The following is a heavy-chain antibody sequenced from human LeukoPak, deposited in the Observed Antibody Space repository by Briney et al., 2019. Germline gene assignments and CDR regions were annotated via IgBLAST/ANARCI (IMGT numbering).Heavy chain of an antibody. D-gene: IGHD6-19*01. V-gene: IGHV3-7*05. Sequence: PGGSLRLSCAASGFTPRSYYMASFREAPREGLGWVANIKQDGNEKYYVDPVKGRFTISRDNAKNSLFLQLNSLRVEDTAVYYCAGGQGWLVEYWGQGTLVTVSS. CDR2: IKQDGNEK. CDR3: AGGQGWLVEY. CDR1: GFTPRSYY. J-gene: IGHJ4*02.